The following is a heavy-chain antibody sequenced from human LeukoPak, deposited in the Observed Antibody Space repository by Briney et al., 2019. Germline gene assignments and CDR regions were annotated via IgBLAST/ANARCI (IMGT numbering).Heavy chain of an antibody. J-gene: IGHJ4*02. V-gene: IGHV3-74*01. CDR3: ARGNTGSSGLWDC. D-gene: IGHD1-26*01. CDR1: GFSITTSW. Sequence: GGSLRLSCVASGFSITTSWIHWVRQAPGRGLVWVSRVNPSGSSTNYADFVKGRFTISRDSARNTVYLQMNSLRADDSAVYYCARGNTGSSGLWDCWGQGTLVTVSS. CDR2: VNPSGSST.